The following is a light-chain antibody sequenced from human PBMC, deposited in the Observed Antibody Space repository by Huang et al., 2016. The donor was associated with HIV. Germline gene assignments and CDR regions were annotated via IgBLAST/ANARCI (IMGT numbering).Light chain of an antibody. CDR3: QQYDDRPYT. CDR1: QDISNY. V-gene: IGKV1-33*01. J-gene: IGKJ2*01. Sequence: DIQMTQSPSSLSASVGDRVTITCQASQDISNYLNWYQQKPGKAPKLLIYDASNLETGVPSRFSGSGSGTDFTSTISSQQPEDIATYYGQQYDDRPYTFGQGTKLEIK. CDR2: DAS.